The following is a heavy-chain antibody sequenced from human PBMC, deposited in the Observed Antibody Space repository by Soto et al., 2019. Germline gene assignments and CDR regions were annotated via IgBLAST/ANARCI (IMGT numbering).Heavy chain of an antibody. CDR1: GGSFSGYY. CDR2: INHSGST. J-gene: IGHJ4*02. Sequence: SETLSLTCAVYGGSFSGYYWSWIRQPPGKGLEWIGEINHSGSTNYNPSLKSRVTISVDTSKNQFSLKLSSVTAADTAVYYCARGPFKLAGSENWNDTHNFDYWGQGTLVTVSS. D-gene: IGHD1-1*01. CDR3: ARGPFKLAGSENWNDTHNFDY. V-gene: IGHV4-34*01.